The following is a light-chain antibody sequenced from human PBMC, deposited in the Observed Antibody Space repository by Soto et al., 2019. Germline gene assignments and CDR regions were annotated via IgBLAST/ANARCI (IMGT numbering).Light chain of an antibody. CDR1: SSDVGGYNY. J-gene: IGLJ2*01. CDR2: EVS. V-gene: IGLV2-8*01. Sequence: QSALTQPPSASRSPGQSVTISCTGTSSDVGGYNYVSWYQQHPDEAPKLMIYEVSKRPSGVPDRFSGSKSGNTASLTVSGLQAEDEADYYCSSYAGSNNLVFGGGTKLTVL. CDR3: SSYAGSNNLV.